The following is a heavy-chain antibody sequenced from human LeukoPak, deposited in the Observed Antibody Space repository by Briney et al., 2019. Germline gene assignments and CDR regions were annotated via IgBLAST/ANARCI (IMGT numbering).Heavy chain of an antibody. V-gene: IGHV3-30*02. CDR2: IRYDGSNK. CDR1: GITFSTSG. Sequence: GGSLRLSCVASGITFSTSGMHWVRQAPGKGLEWVAFIRYDGSNKHYADSVKDRFTISRDNSKNTLYLQMNSLRAEDTAVYYCGTNSGWYYFDYWGQGTLVTVSS. CDR3: GTNSGWYYFDY. J-gene: IGHJ4*02. D-gene: IGHD6-19*01.